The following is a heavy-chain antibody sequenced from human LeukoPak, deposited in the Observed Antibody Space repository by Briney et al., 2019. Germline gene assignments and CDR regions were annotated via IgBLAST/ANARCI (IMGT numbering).Heavy chain of an antibody. Sequence: GGSLRLSRAASGFTFSSYAMSWVRQAPGKGLEWVSAISGSGGSTYYADPVKGRFTISRDNSKNTLYLQMNSLRAEDTAVYYCAKVRELPYLHFDAFDIWGQGTMVTVSS. CDR1: GFTFSSYA. CDR3: AKVRELPYLHFDAFDI. D-gene: IGHD1-26*01. V-gene: IGHV3-23*01. CDR2: ISGSGGST. J-gene: IGHJ3*02.